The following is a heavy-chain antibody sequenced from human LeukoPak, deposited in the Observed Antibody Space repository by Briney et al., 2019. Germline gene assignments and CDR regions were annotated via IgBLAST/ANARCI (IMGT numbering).Heavy chain of an antibody. D-gene: IGHD4-11*01. V-gene: IGHV3-21*01. CDR2: ISSSSAYI. CDR3: ARYSNTQNGYYFDY. CDR1: EFTFSSYN. J-gene: IGHJ4*02. Sequence: GGSLRLSCAASEFTFSSYNMNWVRQAPGKGLEWVSSISSSSAYIYYADSVKGRFTISRDNAKNSLYLQMNSLRAEDTAVYYCARYSNTQNGYYFDYWGQGTLVTVSS.